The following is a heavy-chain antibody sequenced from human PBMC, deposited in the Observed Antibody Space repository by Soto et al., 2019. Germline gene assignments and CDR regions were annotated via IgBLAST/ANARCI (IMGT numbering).Heavy chain of an antibody. CDR2: LIPIFGTA. D-gene: IGHD3-9*01. CDR3: ARDRSYDILTAVLDY. Sequence: QVQLVQSGAEVKKPGSSVKVSCTASGGTFSSYAISWVRQAPGQGLEWMGGLIPIFGTANYAQKFQGRATITADESTSTAYMELSSLRSEDTAVYYCARDRSYDILTAVLDYWGEGTLVTVSS. J-gene: IGHJ4*02. CDR1: GGTFSSYA. V-gene: IGHV1-69*01.